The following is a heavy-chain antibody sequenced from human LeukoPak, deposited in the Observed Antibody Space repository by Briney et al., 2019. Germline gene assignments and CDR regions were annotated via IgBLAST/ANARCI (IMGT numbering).Heavy chain of an antibody. CDR1: AFIFSIYE. CDR2: ISSSGSTK. J-gene: IGHJ5*02. Sequence: GGSLRLSCAASAFIFSIYEMNWVRQAPGKGLEWVSFISSSGSTKYYAESVKGRFTISRDNAKKSLYLQMNSLRAEDTAVYYCARGGRVAVATNNWFDPWGQGALVTVSS. CDR3: ARGGRVAVATNNWFDP. V-gene: IGHV3-48*03. D-gene: IGHD2-15*01.